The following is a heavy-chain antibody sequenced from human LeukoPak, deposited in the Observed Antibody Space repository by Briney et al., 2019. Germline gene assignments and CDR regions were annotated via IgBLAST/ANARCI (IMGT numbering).Heavy chain of an antibody. CDR1: GYSFTGYG. V-gene: IGHV1-18*01. J-gene: IGHJ5*02. CDR3: ARDQSIAVAGWFDP. Sequence: ASVKVSCKASGYSFTGYGISWVRQAPGQGLEWMGWISAFNGNTNYAQNLQGRVTMTTDTSTSTAYMELRSLRSDDTAVYYCARDQSIAVAGWFDPRGQGTLVTVSS. D-gene: IGHD6-13*01. CDR2: ISAFNGNT.